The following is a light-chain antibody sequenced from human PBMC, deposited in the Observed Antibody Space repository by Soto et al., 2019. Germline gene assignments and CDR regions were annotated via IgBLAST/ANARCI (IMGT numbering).Light chain of an antibody. V-gene: IGKV3-11*01. J-gene: IGKJ1*01. Sequence: EIVLTQSPATLSLSPGERATLSCRASQSVDTYLAWYQQKPGQAPRLLIYDASNRATGIPARFSGSGSGTDCTLTISSLEPEDFAVYYCQQRSSWWTFGQGTKVGIK. CDR3: QQRSSWWT. CDR1: QSVDTY. CDR2: DAS.